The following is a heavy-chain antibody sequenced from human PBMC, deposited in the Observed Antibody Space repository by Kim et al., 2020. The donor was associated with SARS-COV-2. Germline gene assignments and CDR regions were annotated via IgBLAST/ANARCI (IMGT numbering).Heavy chain of an antibody. CDR3: ARDGIVGATMGYYYGMDV. V-gene: IGHV1-46*01. D-gene: IGHD1-26*01. Sequence: QGRVTMTRDTSTSTVYMELSSLRSEDTAVYYCARDGIVGATMGYYYGMDVWGQGTTVTVSS. J-gene: IGHJ6*02.